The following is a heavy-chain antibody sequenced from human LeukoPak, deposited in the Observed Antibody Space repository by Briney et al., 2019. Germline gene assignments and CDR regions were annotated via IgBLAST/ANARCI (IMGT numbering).Heavy chain of an antibody. D-gene: IGHD2-15*01. J-gene: IGHJ6*02. Sequence: SETLSLTCTVSGGSISSSSYYWGWIRQPPGKGLEWIGSIYYSGSTYYNPSLKSRVTISVDTSKNQFSLKLSSVTAADTVVYYCARLGYCSGGSCSIYYYYYGMDVWGQGTTVTVSS. CDR2: IYYSGST. V-gene: IGHV4-39*01. CDR1: GGSISSSSYY. CDR3: ARLGYCSGGSCSIYYYYYGMDV.